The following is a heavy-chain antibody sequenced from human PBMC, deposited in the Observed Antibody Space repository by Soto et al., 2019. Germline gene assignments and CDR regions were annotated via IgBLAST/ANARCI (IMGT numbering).Heavy chain of an antibody. Sequence: QVQLVESGGGVVQPGRSLRLSCAASGFTFNTYGMHWVRQAPGKGLEWVAVIWFDGSSEYYADSVKGRFTNSRDNSKNTLFLEKNSLRDEDTAVYYCARGVHYLDYWGQGTLVTVSS. CDR3: ARGVHYLDY. CDR1: GFTFNTYG. J-gene: IGHJ4*02. CDR2: IWFDGSSE. V-gene: IGHV3-33*01.